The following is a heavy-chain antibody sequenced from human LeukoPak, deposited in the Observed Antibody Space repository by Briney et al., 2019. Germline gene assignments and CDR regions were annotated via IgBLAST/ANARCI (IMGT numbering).Heavy chain of an antibody. V-gene: IGHV4-38-2*02. CDR2: IYHSGST. CDR1: GYSISSGYY. Sequence: SETLSLTCTVSGYSISSGYYWGWIRQPPGKGLEWIGSIYHSGSTYYNPSLKSRLTMSVDTSKNQFSLKLTSVTAADTAVYYCARGYSSSWYFNWFDPWGQGTLVTVSS. CDR3: ARGYSSSWYFNWFDP. J-gene: IGHJ5*02. D-gene: IGHD6-13*01.